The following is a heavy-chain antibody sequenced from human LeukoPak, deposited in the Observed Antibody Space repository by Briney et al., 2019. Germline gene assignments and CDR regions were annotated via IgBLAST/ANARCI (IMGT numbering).Heavy chain of an antibody. D-gene: IGHD3-16*02. Sequence: SETLSLTCAVYGGSLSGYYWSWIRQPPGKGLEWIGEINHSGSTNYNPSLKSRVTISVDTSKNQFSLKLSSVTAADTAVYYCARDYVWGSYRYGFDYWGQGTLVTVSS. CDR3: ARDYVWGSYRYGFDY. V-gene: IGHV4-34*01. CDR1: GGSLSGYY. CDR2: INHSGST. J-gene: IGHJ4*02.